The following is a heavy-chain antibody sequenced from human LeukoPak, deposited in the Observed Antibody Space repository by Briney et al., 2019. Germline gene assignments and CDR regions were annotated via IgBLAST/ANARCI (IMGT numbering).Heavy chain of an antibody. V-gene: IGHV4-4*07. CDR2: IYTNGNS. J-gene: IGHJ4*02. CDR3: ARVEMATIFFDY. Sequence: PSETLSLTCTVSGDSISSYYWSWIRQPAGKGLEWIGRIYTNGNSNHNPSLKSRVTISVDTSKNQFSLKLSSVTAADTAVYYCARVEMATIFFDYWGQGTLVTVSS. CDR1: GDSISSYY. D-gene: IGHD5-24*01.